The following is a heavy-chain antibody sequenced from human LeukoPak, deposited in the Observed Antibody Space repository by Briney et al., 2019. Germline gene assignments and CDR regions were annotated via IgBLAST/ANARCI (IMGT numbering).Heavy chain of an antibody. CDR2: ISYDGSNK. V-gene: IGHV3-30*04. CDR1: GFTFSSYA. J-gene: IGHJ4*02. CDR3: ARDLFDY. Sequence: PGGSLRLSCAASGFTFSSYAMHWVRQAPGKGLEWVAVISYDGSNKYYADSVKGRFTISRDNSKNTLYLQVNSLRAEDTAVYYCARDLFDYWGQGTLVTVSS.